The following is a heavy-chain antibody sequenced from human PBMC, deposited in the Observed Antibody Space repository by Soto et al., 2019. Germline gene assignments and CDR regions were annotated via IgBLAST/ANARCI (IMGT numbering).Heavy chain of an antibody. CDR3: AKDIAARPPYYCDY. CDR1: GFTFDDYA. Sequence: GGSLRLSCAASGFTFDDYAMHWVRQAPGKGLEWVSGISWNSGTIAYADSEEGRFTISRDNAKNSLYLQMNSLRAEDTALYYCAKDIAARPPYYCDYWGQGTLVTVSS. CDR2: ISWNSGTI. V-gene: IGHV3-9*01. J-gene: IGHJ4*02. D-gene: IGHD6-6*01.